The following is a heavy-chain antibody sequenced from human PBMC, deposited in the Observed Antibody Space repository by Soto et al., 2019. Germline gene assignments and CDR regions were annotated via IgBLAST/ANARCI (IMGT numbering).Heavy chain of an antibody. J-gene: IGHJ6*02. CDR1: GFTFSSYS. Sequence: GGSLRLSCAASGFTFSSYSMNWDRQAPGKGLEWVSYISSSSSTIYYADSVKGRFTISRDNSKNTLYLQMNSLRAEDTAVYYCAKDLESSGNIVVVPAATLDVWGQGTTVTVSS. CDR3: AKDLESSGNIVVVPAATLDV. D-gene: IGHD2-2*01. CDR2: ISSSSSTI. V-gene: IGHV3-48*01.